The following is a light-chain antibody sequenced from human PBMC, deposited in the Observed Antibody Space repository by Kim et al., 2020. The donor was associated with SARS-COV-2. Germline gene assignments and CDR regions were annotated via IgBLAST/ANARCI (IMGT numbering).Light chain of an antibody. J-gene: IGKJ4*01. V-gene: IGKV3-11*01. CDR1: QSVSSY. CDR3: QQRSNWPPLT. CDR2: DAS. Sequence: SPGERATLTCRASQSVSSYLAGYQQKPGQAPRLLIYDASNRATGSPARFSGSGSGTDFTLTISSREPEDFAVYYCQQRSNWPPLTFGGGTKVDIK.